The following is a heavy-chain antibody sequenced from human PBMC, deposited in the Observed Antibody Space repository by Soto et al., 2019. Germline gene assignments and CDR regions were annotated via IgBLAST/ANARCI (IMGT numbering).Heavy chain of an antibody. CDR3: ARGSSIAGLYYGMDV. J-gene: IGHJ6*02. D-gene: IGHD6-6*01. V-gene: IGHV4-31*03. CDR1: GGSISSGGYY. CDR2: NYYSGIT. Sequence: SETLSLTCTVSGGSISSGGYYWTWIRQHPGKGLEWIGYNYYSGITYYNPSPKSRVTISLDTSKNQFSLKLSSVTAADTAVYYCARGSSIAGLYYGMDVWGQGTTVTVSS.